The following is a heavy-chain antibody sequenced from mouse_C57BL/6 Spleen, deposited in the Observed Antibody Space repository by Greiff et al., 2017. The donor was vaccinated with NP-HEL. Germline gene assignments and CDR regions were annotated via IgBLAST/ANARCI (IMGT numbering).Heavy chain of an antibody. CDR2: IDPEDGDT. CDR1: GFNIKDYY. J-gene: IGHJ4*01. Sequence: EVQLQQSGAELVRPGASVKLSCTASGFNIKDYYMHWVKQRPEQGLEWIGRIDPEDGDTEYAPKFQGKATMTADTSSNTAYLQLSSLKSEDTAVYYCTTGYGNDPYAMDYWGQGTSVTVSS. V-gene: IGHV14-1*01. D-gene: IGHD2-10*02. CDR3: TTGYGNDPYAMDY.